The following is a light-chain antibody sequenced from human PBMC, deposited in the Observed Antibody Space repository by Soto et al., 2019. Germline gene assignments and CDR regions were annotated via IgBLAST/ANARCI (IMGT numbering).Light chain of an antibody. J-gene: IGKJ5*01. CDR3: QQYGSSPPIT. CDR1: QSVSSGY. CDR2: ATS. V-gene: IGKV3-20*01. Sequence: EIVLTQSPGALSLSPGERATLSCRASQSVSSGYLAWYQQKPGQAPRLLIFATSRRATGIPDRFSGSGSGTLFTLTLCILEPEDVAVYYCQQYGSSPPITFGQGTRLEIK.